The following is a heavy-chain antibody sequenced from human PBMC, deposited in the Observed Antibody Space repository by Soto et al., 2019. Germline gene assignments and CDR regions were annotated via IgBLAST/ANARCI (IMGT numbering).Heavy chain of an antibody. V-gene: IGHV1-69*01. CDR1: GGTFNSYA. D-gene: IGHD3-22*01. CDR3: ARAYYYDSSGYYYGGWFDP. J-gene: IGHJ5*02. CDR2: IIPIFGTA. Sequence: QVQLVQSGAEVKKPGSSVKVSCKASGGTFNSYAISWVRQAPGQGLEWMGGIIPIFGTANYAQKFQGRVTITADESTSTAYMELSSLRSEDTAVYYCARAYYYDSSGYYYGGWFDPWGQGTLVTVSS.